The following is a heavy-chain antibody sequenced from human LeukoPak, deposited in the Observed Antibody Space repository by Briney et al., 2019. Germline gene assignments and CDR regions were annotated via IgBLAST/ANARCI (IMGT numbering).Heavy chain of an antibody. CDR1: GFTFSNDW. CDR3: ARARKGYDYVWGSLDYYLDY. CDR2: IEQDGSEK. D-gene: IGHD3-16*01. V-gene: IGHV3-7*01. J-gene: IGHJ4*02. Sequence: PGGSLRLSCVASGFTFSNDWMTWVRQAPGKELEWVANIEQDGSEKYSVDSVKGRFTISRDNAKNSLYLQMNSLRGEDTAVYYCARARKGYDYVWGSLDYYLDYWGQGTLVTVSS.